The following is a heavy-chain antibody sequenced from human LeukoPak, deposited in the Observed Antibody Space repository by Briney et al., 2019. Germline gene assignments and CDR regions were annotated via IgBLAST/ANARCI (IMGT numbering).Heavy chain of an antibody. D-gene: IGHD1-26*01. CDR3: ARVRGGSYLYYFDY. CDR1: GYSISSGYY. CDR2: IYHSGSN. J-gene: IGHJ4*02. Sequence: SETLSLTCAVSGYSISSGYYWGWIRQPPGKGLEWIGSIYHSGSNYYNPSLKSRVTISVDTSKNQFSLKLSSVTAADTAVYYCARVRGGSYLYYFDYWGQGTLVTVSS. V-gene: IGHV4-38-2*01.